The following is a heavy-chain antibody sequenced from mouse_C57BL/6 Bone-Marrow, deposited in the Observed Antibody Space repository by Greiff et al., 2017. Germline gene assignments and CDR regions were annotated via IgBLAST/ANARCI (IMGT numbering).Heavy chain of an antibody. D-gene: IGHD2-5*01. J-gene: IGHJ1*03. CDR2: IRLKSDNYAT. CDR3: ASYSIYWYFDV. V-gene: IGHV6-3*01. Sequence: EVKVVESGGGLVQPGGSMKLSCVASGFTFSNYWMNWVRQSPEKGLEWVAQIRLKSDNYATHYAESVKGRFTISRDDSKSSVYLQMNNLRAEDTGIYYCASYSIYWYFDVWGTGTTVTVSS. CDR1: GFTFSNYW.